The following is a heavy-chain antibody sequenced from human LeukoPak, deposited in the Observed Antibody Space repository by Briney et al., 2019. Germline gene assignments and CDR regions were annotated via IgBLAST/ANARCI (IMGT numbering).Heavy chain of an antibody. V-gene: IGHV4-39*01. CDR1: GGSISSSSYY. D-gene: IGHD1-14*01. CDR3: ARPFRPGEAPGY. Sequence: KPSETLSLTCTVSGGSISSSSYYWGWIRQPPGKGLEWIGSIYYSGSTYYNPSLKSRVTISVDTSKNQFSLKLSSVTAADTAVYYCARPFRPGEAPGYWGQGTLVTGSS. J-gene: IGHJ4*02. CDR2: IYYSGST.